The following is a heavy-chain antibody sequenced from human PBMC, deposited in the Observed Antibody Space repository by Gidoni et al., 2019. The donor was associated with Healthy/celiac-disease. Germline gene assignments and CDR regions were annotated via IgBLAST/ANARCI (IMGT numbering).Heavy chain of an antibody. J-gene: IGHJ3*02. V-gene: IGHV4-39*01. Sequence: QLQLQESGPGLVKPSETLSLTCTVSGGSISSSSYYWGWIRQPPGKGLERIGSIYYSGSTYYNPSLKSRVTISVDTSKNQFSLKLSSVTAADTAVYYCARPRGYCSGGSCYSGFAFDIWGQGTMVTVSS. CDR3: ARPRGYCSGGSCYSGFAFDI. D-gene: IGHD2-15*01. CDR2: IYYSGST. CDR1: GGSISSSSYY.